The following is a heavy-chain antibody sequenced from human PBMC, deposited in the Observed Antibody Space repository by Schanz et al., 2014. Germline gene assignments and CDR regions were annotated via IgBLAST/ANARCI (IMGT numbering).Heavy chain of an antibody. CDR1: GYTFTSYY. CDR2: INPSVGNT. J-gene: IGHJ3*02. Sequence: QVQLVQSGAEVKKPGASVKVSCEASGYTFTSYYIHWFRQAPGQGLEWMGLINPSVGNTNYAQKFRGRVAMTRDPSTSTVYMELSSLRSEDTAVYFCARGPSTGAFEIWGQGTMVTVSS. V-gene: IGHV1-46*03. CDR3: ARGPSTGAFEI.